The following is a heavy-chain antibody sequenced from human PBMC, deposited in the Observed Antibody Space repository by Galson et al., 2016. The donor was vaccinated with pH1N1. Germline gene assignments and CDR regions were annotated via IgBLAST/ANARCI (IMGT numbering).Heavy chain of an antibody. V-gene: IGHV5-51*01. J-gene: IGHJ4*02. CDR2: IYAGDSDT. D-gene: IGHD3-16*01. Sequence: QSGAEVKKPGESLKISCKGSGSSFTTSWIGRVRQMPGKGLEWMGIIYAGDSDTRYSPSFQGQVTISVDKSINTADLQWSSLEASDTAMYYCAIGHGSEAAPVWVDYWGQGTLVTVSS. CDR1: GSSFTTSW. CDR3: AIGHGSEAAPVWVDY.